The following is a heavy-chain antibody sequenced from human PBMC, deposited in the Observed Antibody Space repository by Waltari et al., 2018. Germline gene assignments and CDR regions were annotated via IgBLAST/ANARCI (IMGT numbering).Heavy chain of an antibody. J-gene: IGHJ4*02. CDR2: ISGRGSST. V-gene: IGHV3-23*01. CDR1: GFTFSSYD. Sequence: EVQLLESGGGLVQPGGSLRLSCAASGFTFSSYDMTWVRQAPGKGLGWGSSISGRGSSTYYADSMKGRFTISRDNSNNTLYLQMNSLRAEDTAVYYCARAESLLDYWGQGTLVTVSS. CDR3: ARAESLLDY.